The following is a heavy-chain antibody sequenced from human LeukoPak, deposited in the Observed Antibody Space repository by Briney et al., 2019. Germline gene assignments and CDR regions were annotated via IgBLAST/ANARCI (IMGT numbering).Heavy chain of an antibody. D-gene: IGHD6-19*01. CDR1: GFTFSDEY. V-gene: IGHV3-11*03. CDR2: ISNNGSYT. J-gene: IGHJ4*02. CDR3: ARSRGAGPGAYFDY. Sequence: GGALRLSCAASGFTFSDEYMSWIRQAPGKGLEWVSYISNNGSYTNYADSVKGRFTISRDNAKNSLYLQMNSLRAEDTAVYYCARSRGAGPGAYFDYWGQGTLITVSS.